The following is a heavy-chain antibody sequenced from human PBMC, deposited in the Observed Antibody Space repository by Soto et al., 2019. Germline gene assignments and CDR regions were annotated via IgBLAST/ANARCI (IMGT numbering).Heavy chain of an antibody. Sequence: EVQLVESGGGLVQPGGSLRLSCAASGVTVSSNYMSWVRQAPGKGLEWVSVIYSGGSTYYADSVKGRFTISRDNSKNTLYLQINGLRAEDTAVYYCARHGYNYGGGYFDYWGQGTLVTVSS. CDR1: GVTVSSNY. CDR3: ARHGYNYGGGYFDY. D-gene: IGHD5-18*01. V-gene: IGHV3-66*04. CDR2: IYSGGST. J-gene: IGHJ4*02.